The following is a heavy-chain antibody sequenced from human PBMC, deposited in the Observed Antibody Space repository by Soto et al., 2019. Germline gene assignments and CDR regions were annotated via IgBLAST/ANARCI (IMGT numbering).Heavy chain of an antibody. J-gene: IGHJ5*02. CDR2: ISYDGSNK. V-gene: IGHV3-30-3*01. D-gene: IGHD4-4*01. CDR1: GFTFSNYA. Sequence: QVQLVESGGGVVQPGRSLRLSCAASGFTFSNYAMHWVRQAPGKGLEWVAVISYDGSNKYYADSVKGRFTISRDNSKNTLYLQMNSLRAEDTAVYYCARVSTVTTRDWFDPWGQGTLVTVSS. CDR3: ARVSTVTTRDWFDP.